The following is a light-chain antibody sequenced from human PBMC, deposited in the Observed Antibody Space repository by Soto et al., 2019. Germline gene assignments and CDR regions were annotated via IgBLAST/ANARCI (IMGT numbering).Light chain of an antibody. Sequence: QSALTQPASLSGSPGQSITISCTGATSDFINYNYVSWYQHHPGKAPQLMIYEVSNRPSGVSSRFSGSNSGNTASLPISGLQPEDEAYYYCSSYTVSTDVVFGGGTKLTVL. CDR1: TSDFINYNY. CDR2: EVS. CDR3: SSYTVSTDVV. V-gene: IGLV2-14*01. J-gene: IGLJ2*01.